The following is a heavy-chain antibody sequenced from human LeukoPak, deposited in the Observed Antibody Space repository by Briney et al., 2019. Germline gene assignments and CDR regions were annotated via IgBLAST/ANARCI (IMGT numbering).Heavy chain of an antibody. V-gene: IGHV1-18*01. CDR2: ISAYNGNT. CDR3: ARIFYYDSSGYSSGFDY. Sequence: ASVKVSCKASGYTFTSYGISWVRQAPGQGLEWMGWISAYNGNTNYAQKLQGRVTMTTDTSTSTAYMELRSLRSDDAAVYYCARIFYYDSSGYSSGFDYWGQGTLVTVSS. CDR1: GYTFTSYG. J-gene: IGHJ4*02. D-gene: IGHD3-22*01.